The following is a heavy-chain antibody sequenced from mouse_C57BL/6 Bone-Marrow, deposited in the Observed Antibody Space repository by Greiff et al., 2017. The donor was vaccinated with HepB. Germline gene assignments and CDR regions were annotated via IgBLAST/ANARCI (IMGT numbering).Heavy chain of an antibody. J-gene: IGHJ4*01. CDR3: ARKGVTTVVAPYAMDY. CDR1: GFTFSDYG. D-gene: IGHD1-1*01. CDR2: ISNLAYSI. Sequence: EVMLVESGGGLVQPGGSLKLSCAASGFTFSDYGMAWVRQAPRKGPEWVAFISNLAYSIYYADTVTGRFTISRENAKNTLYLEMSSLRSEDTAMYYCARKGVTTVVAPYAMDYWGQGTSVTVSS. V-gene: IGHV5-15*04.